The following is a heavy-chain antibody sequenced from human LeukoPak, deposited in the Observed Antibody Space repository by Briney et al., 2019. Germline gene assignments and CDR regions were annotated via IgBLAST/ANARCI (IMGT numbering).Heavy chain of an antibody. V-gene: IGHV1-69*05. CDR3: ALDSSGYYYVDY. J-gene: IGHJ4*02. CDR1: GGTFSSYA. Sequence: GASVTVSCKASGGTFSSYAISWVRQAPGQGLEWMGGIIPIFGTANYAQKFQGRVTITTDESTSTAYMELSSLRSEDTAVYYCALDSSGYYYVDYWGQGTLVTVSS. CDR2: IIPIFGTA. D-gene: IGHD3-22*01.